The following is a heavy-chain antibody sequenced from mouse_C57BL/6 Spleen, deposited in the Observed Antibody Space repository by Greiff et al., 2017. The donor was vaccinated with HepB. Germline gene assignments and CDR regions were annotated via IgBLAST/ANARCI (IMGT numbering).Heavy chain of an antibody. J-gene: IGHJ1*03. CDR2: IWTGGGT. CDR3: ARKGYYGSSYVWYFDV. V-gene: IGHV2-9-1*01. D-gene: IGHD1-1*01. Sequence: QVQLQQSGPGLVAPSQSLFITCTVSGFSLTSYAISWVRQPPGKGLEWLGVIWTGGGTNYNSAFKSILSISKDNSKSQVFLKMNSLQTDDTARYYCARKGYYGSSYVWYFDVWGTGTTVTVSS. CDR1: GFSLTSYA.